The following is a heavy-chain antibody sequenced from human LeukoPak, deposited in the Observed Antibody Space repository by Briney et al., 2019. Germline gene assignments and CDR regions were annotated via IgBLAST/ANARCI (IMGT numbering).Heavy chain of an antibody. Sequence: PGGSLRLSCAASGFTFDDFAMSWVRQAPGKGLEWVSGINWNGGSTGYADSVKGRFTISRDNAKNSLYLQMNSLRAEDTALYYCARGWDDSSGYYYDYWGQGTLVTVSS. CDR1: GFTFDDFA. J-gene: IGHJ4*02. CDR3: ARGWDDSSGYYYDY. CDR2: INWNGGST. D-gene: IGHD3-22*01. V-gene: IGHV3-20*04.